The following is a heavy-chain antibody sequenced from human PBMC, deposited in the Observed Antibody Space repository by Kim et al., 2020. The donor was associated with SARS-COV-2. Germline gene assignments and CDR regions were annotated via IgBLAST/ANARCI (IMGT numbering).Heavy chain of an antibody. CDR3: ARHDGYCSGGSCHNYGMDV. V-gene: IGHV4-39*01. Sequence: SETLSLTCTVSGGSISSSSYYWGWIRQPPGKGLEWIGSIYYSGSTYYNPSLKSRVTISVDTSKNQFSLKLSSVTAADTAVYYCARHDGYCSGGSCHNYGMDVWGQGTTVTVSS. J-gene: IGHJ6*02. CDR2: IYYSGST. D-gene: IGHD2-15*01. CDR1: GGSISSSSYY.